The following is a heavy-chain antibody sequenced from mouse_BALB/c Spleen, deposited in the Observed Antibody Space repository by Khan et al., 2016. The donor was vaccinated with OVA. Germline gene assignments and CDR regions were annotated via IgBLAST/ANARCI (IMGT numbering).Heavy chain of an antibody. V-gene: IGHV14-3*02. J-gene: IGHJ3*01. CDR3: ATLYGNPFVY. D-gene: IGHD2-1*01. CDR2: IDPANGDT. Sequence: EVQGVESGAELVKPGASVKLSCTASGFNIKDTYIHWMKQRPEQGPEWIGRIDPANGDTEYDPKFQGKAPITADTPSKTAYLHLSILTAEDTAVYYCATLYGNPFVYWGQGTLVTVSA. CDR1: GFNIKDTY.